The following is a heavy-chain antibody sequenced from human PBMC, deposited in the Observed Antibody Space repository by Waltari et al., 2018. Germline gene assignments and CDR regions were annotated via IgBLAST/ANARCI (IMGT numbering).Heavy chain of an antibody. CDR3: ARVFGYYYYYYMDV. CDR2: INDSGRT. V-gene: IGHV4-34*02. J-gene: IGHJ6*03. CDR1: GGSISGYH. Sequence: QVQLQQGGAGLLKPSETRSLTCDVAGGSISGYHWTWIRKPPGKGREWVGAINDSGRTTYNPSLESRVTVSIDTANNQFSLRVRSVTAAAPAVYYCARVFGYYYYYYMDVWGKGTTVTISS. D-gene: IGHD3-3*01.